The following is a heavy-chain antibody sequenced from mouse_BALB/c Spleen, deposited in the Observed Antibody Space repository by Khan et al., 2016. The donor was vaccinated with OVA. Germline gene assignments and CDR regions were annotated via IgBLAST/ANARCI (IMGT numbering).Heavy chain of an antibody. J-gene: IGHJ3*01. CDR2: IYPGSGYI. D-gene: IGHD3-2*02. V-gene: IGHV1-77*01. Sequence: QVRLQQSGPELVKPGASVKMSCKASGYTFTDFLISWLKQRPGQGLEWIGEIYPGSGYIYYNEKFKGKATLTSDKSSNTAYMQLSSLTSEDSAVYFCARAGYGGFAHWGQGTLVTVSA. CDR1: GYTFTDFL. CDR3: ARAGYGGFAH.